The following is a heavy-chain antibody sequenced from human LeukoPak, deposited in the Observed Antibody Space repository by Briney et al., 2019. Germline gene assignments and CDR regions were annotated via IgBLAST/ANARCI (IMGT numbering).Heavy chain of an antibody. CDR3: ALRLADFYYYGMDV. J-gene: IGHJ6*02. V-gene: IGHV1-8*01. CDR1: GYTFTSYD. D-gene: IGHD3-3*01. CDR2: MNPNSGNT. Sequence: ASVKVSCKASGYTFTSYDINWVRQATGQGLEWMGWMNPNSGNTGYAQKFQGRVTMTRSTSISTAYMELSSLRSEDTAVYYCALRLADFYYYGMDVWGQGTTVTVSS.